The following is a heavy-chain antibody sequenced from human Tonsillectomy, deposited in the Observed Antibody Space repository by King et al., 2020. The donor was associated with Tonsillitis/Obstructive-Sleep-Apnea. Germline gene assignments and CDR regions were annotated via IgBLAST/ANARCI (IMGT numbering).Heavy chain of an antibody. CDR3: ADGRRYCSSTSCYDY. Sequence: VQLVESGGGLVQPGGSLRLSCAASGFTFSSYAMSWVRQAPGKGLEWVSAISGSGGSTYYADSVKGRFTISRDNSKNTLYLQMNSLRAEETAVYYCADGRRYCSSTSCYDYWGQGTLVTVSS. V-gene: IGHV3-23*04. J-gene: IGHJ4*02. CDR1: GFTFSSYA. D-gene: IGHD2-2*01. CDR2: ISGSGGST.